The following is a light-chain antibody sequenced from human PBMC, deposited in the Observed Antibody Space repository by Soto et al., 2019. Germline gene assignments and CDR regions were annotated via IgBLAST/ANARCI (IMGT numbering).Light chain of an antibody. CDR2: EVS. J-gene: IGLJ3*02. Sequence: QSALTQPASVSGSPGQSITISCTGSNTDIGGYNYVSWYQQRPGKVPKLIIFEVSNRPSGVSDRFSGSKSGNTASLTISGLQPEDEADYYCSSYTTSSSLVFGGGTKLTVL. CDR3: SSYTTSSSLV. V-gene: IGLV2-14*01. CDR1: NTDIGGYNY.